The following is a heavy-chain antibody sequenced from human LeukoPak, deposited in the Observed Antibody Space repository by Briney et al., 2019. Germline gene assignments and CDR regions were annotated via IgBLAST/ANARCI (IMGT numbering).Heavy chain of an antibody. V-gene: IGHV1-8*01. CDR1: GYTFTSYD. Sequence: ASVKVSCKASGYTFTSYDINWVRQATGQGLEWMGWMNPNGGNTGYAQKFQGRVTMTRNTSISTAYMELSSLRSEDTAVYYCARPLFDSSGYYFAFDIWGQGTMVTVSS. D-gene: IGHD3-22*01. J-gene: IGHJ3*02. CDR2: MNPNGGNT. CDR3: ARPLFDSSGYYFAFDI.